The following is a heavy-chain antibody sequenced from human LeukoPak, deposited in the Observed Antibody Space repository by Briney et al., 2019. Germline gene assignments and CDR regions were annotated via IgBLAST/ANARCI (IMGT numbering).Heavy chain of an antibody. D-gene: IGHD1-26*01. V-gene: IGHV1-8*03. CDR2: MNPNSGNT. Sequence: GASVKVSCKASGYTFTSYDINWVRQATGQGLEWMGWMNPNSGNTGYAQKFQGRVTITRNTSISTAYMELSSLRSEDTAVYYCARGSNPHRQIVGATSLDYWGQGTLVTVSS. J-gene: IGHJ4*02. CDR3: ARGSNPHRQIVGATSLDY. CDR1: GYTFTSYD.